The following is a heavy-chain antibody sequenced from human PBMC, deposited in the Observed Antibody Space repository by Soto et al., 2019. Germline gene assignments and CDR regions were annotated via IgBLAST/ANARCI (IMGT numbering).Heavy chain of an antibody. J-gene: IGHJ4*02. CDR1: GGSISSDRYY. CDR2: IFYSGST. Sequence: QVQLQESGPGLVKPSQTLSLTCTVSGGSISSDRYYWSWIRQHPGKGLEWIGYIFYSGSTYYNPSLKSRFTVSVDTSKIQFSLSLSSVTAADTAVYYCARVICGNGYFDYWGQGTLVTVSS. CDR3: ARVICGNGYFDY. D-gene: IGHD2-21*01. V-gene: IGHV4-31*03.